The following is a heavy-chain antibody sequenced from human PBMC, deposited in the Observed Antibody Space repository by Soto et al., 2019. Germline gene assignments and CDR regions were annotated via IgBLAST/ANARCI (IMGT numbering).Heavy chain of an antibody. CDR1: GYTFTSYA. CDR2: INAGNGNT. V-gene: IGHV1-3*01. D-gene: IGHD6-6*01. J-gene: IGHJ3*02. CDR3: ARATIAARGGDAFDI. Sequence: QVPLVQSGAEVKKPGASVKVSCKASGYTFTSYAMHWVRQAPGQRLEWMGWINAGNGNTKYSQKFQGRVTITRDTSASTAYMELSSLRSEDTAVYYCARATIAARGGDAFDIWDQGTMVTVSS.